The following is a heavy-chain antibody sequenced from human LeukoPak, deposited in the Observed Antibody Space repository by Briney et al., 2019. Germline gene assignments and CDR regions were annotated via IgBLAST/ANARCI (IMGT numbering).Heavy chain of an antibody. CDR1: GDSISSSGYC. V-gene: IGHV4-61*08. Sequence: PSETLSLTCTLSGDSISSSGYCWSWIRQPPGKGLEWIGYIYYSGSTNYNPSLKSRVTISVDTSKNQFSLKLNSVTAADTAVYYCARGRLLLDFDYWGQGTLVTVSS. CDR3: ARGRLLLDFDY. CDR2: IYYSGST. D-gene: IGHD1-26*01. J-gene: IGHJ4*02.